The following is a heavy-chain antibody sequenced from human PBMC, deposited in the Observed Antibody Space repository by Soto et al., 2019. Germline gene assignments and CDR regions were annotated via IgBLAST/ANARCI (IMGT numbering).Heavy chain of an antibody. CDR1: GFTFSSYG. V-gene: IGHV3-33*01. D-gene: IGHD3-22*01. J-gene: IGHJ4*02. CDR3: AREDGIDKDYYDSSGRSRAY. Sequence: GGSLRLSCAASGFTFSSYGMHWVRQSPGKGLEWVAVIWYDGSNKYYADSVKGRFTISRDNSKNTLYLQMDSLRAEDTAVYYCAREDGIDKDYYDSSGRSRAYLGQGTLVTVSS. CDR2: IWYDGSNK.